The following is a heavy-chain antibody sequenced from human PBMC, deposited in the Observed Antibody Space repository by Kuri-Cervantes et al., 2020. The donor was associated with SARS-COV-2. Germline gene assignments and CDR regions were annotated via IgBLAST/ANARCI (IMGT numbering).Heavy chain of an antibody. V-gene: IGHV1-2*02. D-gene: IGHD3-22*01. CDR1: GYTFTGYY. CDR2: INPNSGGT. Sequence: ASVKVSCKASGYTFTGYYIHWVRQAPGQGLEWMGWINPNSGGTNYAQKFQGRVTTTRDTSITTAYMELSRLRSDDTAMYYCTSHHYDSNVSPVFDVWGQGTMVTVSS. J-gene: IGHJ3*01. CDR3: TSHHYDSNVSPVFDV.